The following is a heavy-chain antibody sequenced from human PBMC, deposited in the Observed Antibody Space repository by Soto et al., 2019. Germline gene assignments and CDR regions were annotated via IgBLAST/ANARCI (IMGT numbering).Heavy chain of an antibody. CDR1: GGTFSSDA. CDR2: VIPIFPKA. Sequence: QVRLVQSEAEVKKAGSSVKVSCKASGGTFSSDAVTWVRQAPGQGLEWMGGVIPIFPKANYAQKFQGRATITVDTSTSTVYMELNSLKSEDTAMYYCARCHSDSSGPGYLDSWGQGTLVTV. D-gene: IGHD3-22*01. J-gene: IGHJ4*02. CDR3: ARCHSDSSGPGYLDS. V-gene: IGHV1-69*06.